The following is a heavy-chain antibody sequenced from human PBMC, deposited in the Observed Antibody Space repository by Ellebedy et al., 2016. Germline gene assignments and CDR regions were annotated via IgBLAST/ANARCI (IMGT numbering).Heavy chain of an antibody. CDR1: GFTFGDYA. J-gene: IGHJ4*02. D-gene: IGHD1-1*01. Sequence: GGSLRLSXTISGFTFGDYAMSWFRQAPGKGLEWVGFIKSKTYGGTTEYVASVKGRFTISRDDSKSIAYLQMNSLKTEDTAVYFCTRAPRYNWNEYYFDYWGQGTLVTVSS. V-gene: IGHV3-49*03. CDR2: IKSKTYGGTT. CDR3: TRAPRYNWNEYYFDY.